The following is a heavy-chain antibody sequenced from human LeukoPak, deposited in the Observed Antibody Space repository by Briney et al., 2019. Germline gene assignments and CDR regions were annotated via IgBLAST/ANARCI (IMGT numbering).Heavy chain of an antibody. D-gene: IGHD1-26*01. Sequence: GGSLRLSCAASGFTFSSYWMSWVRQAPGKGLEWVANIKEDGSEKNYVDSVKGRFTISRDNAKNSLYLQMNSLRTEDTALYYCAKDGSKYYYYYYGMDVWGQGTTVTVSS. CDR1: GFTFSSYW. J-gene: IGHJ6*02. V-gene: IGHV3-7*05. CDR3: AKDGSKYYYYYYGMDV. CDR2: IKEDGSEK.